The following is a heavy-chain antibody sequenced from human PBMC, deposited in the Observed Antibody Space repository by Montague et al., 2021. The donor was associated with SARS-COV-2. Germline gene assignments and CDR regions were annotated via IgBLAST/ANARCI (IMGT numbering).Heavy chain of an antibody. D-gene: IGHD3-3*01. CDR2: IYHSGST. J-gene: IGHJ4*02. Sequence: SETLSLTCSVSGHSIWSSDWWTWVRQPPGKGLEWIGEIYHSGSTTYNPSLKSRVTISVDKSKNQFSLTLTSQTAADTAVYYCARAQKTISGMLIPPYYFDFWGQGTLVTVSS. CDR3: ARAQKTISGMLIPPYYFDF. V-gene: IGHV4-4*02. CDR1: GHSIWSSDW.